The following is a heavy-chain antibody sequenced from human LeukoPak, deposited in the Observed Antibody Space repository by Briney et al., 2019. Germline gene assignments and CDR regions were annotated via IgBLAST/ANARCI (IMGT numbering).Heavy chain of an antibody. D-gene: IGHD6-19*01. Sequence: GGSLRLSCAASGFTFSSYWMSWVRQAPGKGLEWVANIKQDGSEKYYVDSVKGRFTISRDNAKNSLYLQMNSLRAEDTAVYYCARGGHSSGWRFDYWGQGTLVTVSS. CDR2: IKQDGSEK. J-gene: IGHJ4*02. CDR3: ARGGHSSGWRFDY. V-gene: IGHV3-7*03. CDR1: GFTFSSYW.